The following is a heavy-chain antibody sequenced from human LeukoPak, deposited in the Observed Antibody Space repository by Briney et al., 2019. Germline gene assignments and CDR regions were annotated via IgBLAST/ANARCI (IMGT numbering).Heavy chain of an antibody. CDR2: ISGSGGRT. D-gene: IGHD6-19*01. J-gene: IGHJ4*02. V-gene: IGHV3-23*01. Sequence: PGGSLRLSCAASGLTFSTYAMSWVRQAPGKGLEWVSAISGSGGRTYYADSVKGRFTISRDNSKNTLYLRMNSLRAEDTAVYYCANARGYSSDYNWGQGTLVTVSS. CDR1: GLTFSTYA. CDR3: ANARGYSSDYN.